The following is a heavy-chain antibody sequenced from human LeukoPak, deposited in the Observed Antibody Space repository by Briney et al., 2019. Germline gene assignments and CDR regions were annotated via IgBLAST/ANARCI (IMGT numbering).Heavy chain of an antibody. Sequence: GGSLRLSCAASGFTFSHFWMSWVRQAPGKGLEWVAYIKKTGSETYYVDSVKGRFTITRDNTRNSLFLQMYSLRAEDTAVYFCAREDGYCSGGNCYSYFDSWGQGTLVAVSS. V-gene: IGHV3-7*01. CDR1: GFTFSHFW. J-gene: IGHJ4*02. CDR2: IKKTGSET. CDR3: AREDGYCSGGNCYSYFDS. D-gene: IGHD2-15*01.